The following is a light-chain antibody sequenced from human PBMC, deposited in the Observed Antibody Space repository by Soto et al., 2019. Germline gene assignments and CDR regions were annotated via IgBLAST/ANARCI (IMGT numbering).Light chain of an antibody. V-gene: IGKV4-1*01. Sequence: DIVMTQSPDSLTGALGERATINCKSSQSVLYSSNKQNYLTWYQQKPGQPPKLLIYWASTRASGVPDRFSGSGSGTDFTLTISSLQAEDVAVYYCHQYYTTPWTFGQGTKVEI. J-gene: IGKJ1*01. CDR1: QSVLYSSNKQNY. CDR2: WAS. CDR3: HQYYTTPWT.